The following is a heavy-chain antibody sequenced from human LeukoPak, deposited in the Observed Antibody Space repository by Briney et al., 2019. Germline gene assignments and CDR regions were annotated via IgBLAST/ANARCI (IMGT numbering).Heavy chain of an antibody. CDR1: GFTFSSYN. D-gene: IGHD1-26*01. Sequence: GGSLRLSCAASGFTFSSYNMNWVRQAPGKGLEWISYITTSGGTIYYADSVKGRFTISRDNAKNSPYLQMNSLRDEDTAVYYCARRIVGAFPFDYWGQGTLVTVSS. J-gene: IGHJ4*02. V-gene: IGHV3-48*02. CDR2: ITTSGGTI. CDR3: ARRIVGAFPFDY.